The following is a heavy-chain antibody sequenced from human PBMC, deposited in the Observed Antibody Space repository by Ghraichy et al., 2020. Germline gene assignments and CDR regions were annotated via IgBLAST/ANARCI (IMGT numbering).Heavy chain of an antibody. CDR2: INHSGST. V-gene: IGHV4-34*01. CDR3: ARARREIGRWGEVYYGMDV. Sequence: SETLSLTCAVYGGSFSGYYWSWIRQPPGKGLEWIGEINHSGSTNYNPSLKSRVTISVDTSKNQFSLKLSSVTAADTAVYYCARARREIGRWGEVYYGMDVWGQGTTVTVSS. D-gene: IGHD3-16*01. CDR1: GGSFSGYY. J-gene: IGHJ6*02.